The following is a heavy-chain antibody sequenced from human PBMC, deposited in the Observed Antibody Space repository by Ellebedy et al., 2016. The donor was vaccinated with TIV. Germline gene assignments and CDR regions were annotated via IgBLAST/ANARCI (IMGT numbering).Heavy chain of an antibody. J-gene: IGHJ5*02. CDR1: GIIVSDYF. Sequence: GESLKISCEASGIIVSDYFMNWVRQAPGKGLEWVSVLYPDAKTNYTDSVNGRFIVSRDSSKNTLYLQMNSLTAEDTAVYYCARDPGGRGDFGDNWFDPWGQGTLVTVSS. CDR3: ARDPGGRGDFGDNWFDP. CDR2: LYPDAKT. V-gene: IGHV3-66*01. D-gene: IGHD2-21*01.